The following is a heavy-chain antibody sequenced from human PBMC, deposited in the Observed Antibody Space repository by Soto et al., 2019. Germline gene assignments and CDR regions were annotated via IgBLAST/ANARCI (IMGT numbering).Heavy chain of an antibody. V-gene: IGHV3-23*01. CDR3: AKDLRYTSGCPEN. CDR1: VFTFSSYA. J-gene: IGHJ4*01. D-gene: IGHD6-19*01. CDR2: ISGSGGFT. Sequence: PGGALRRSGASSVFTFSSYAMSLVLQPPGKVLECVSDISGSGGFTHYADSVKGRFTISRDNSKNTLFLQMNNMRADDTAVYYCAKDLRYTSGCPENWGQGALVTVSS.